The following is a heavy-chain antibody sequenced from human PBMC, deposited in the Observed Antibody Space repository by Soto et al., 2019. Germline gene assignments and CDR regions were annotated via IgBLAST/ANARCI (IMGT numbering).Heavy chain of an antibody. V-gene: IGHV4-59*01. D-gene: IGHD3-22*01. J-gene: IGHJ4*02. CDR3: ARVIHSYDTSGSYAGYFDY. CDR2: IYYSGST. CDR1: GGSISSYY. Sequence: SETLSLTCTVSGGSISSYYWTWIRQPPGKGLEWIGHIYYSGSTSYNPSLKSRVSISVNTSKKEFSLKLSSVNAADTAVYYCARVIHSYDTSGSYAGYFDYWGQRSLVTVSS.